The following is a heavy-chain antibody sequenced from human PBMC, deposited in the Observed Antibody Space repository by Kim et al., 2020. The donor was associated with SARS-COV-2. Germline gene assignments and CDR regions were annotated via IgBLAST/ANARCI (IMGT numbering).Heavy chain of an antibody. CDR2: IYYSGST. CDR1: GGSISSSSYY. J-gene: IGHJ6*02. CDR3: ASLLGVQGLYYYYGMDV. V-gene: IGHV4-39*01. Sequence: SETLSLTCTVSGGSISSSSYYWGWIRQPPGKGLEWIGSIYYSGSTYYNPSLKSRVTISVDTSKNQFSLKLSSVTAADTAVYYCASLLGVQGLYYYYGMDVWGQGTTVTVSS. D-gene: IGHD3-10*01.